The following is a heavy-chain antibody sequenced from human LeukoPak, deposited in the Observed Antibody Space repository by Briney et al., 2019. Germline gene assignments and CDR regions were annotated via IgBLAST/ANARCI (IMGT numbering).Heavy chain of an antibody. Sequence: PSETLSLTCTVSGGSISSYYWSWIRQPAGKGLEWIWRIYTSGSTNYNPSLKSRVTMSVDTSKNQFSLKLSSVTAADTAVYYCARDMRLRLGLGAFDIWGQGTMVTVSS. CDR1: GGSISSYY. V-gene: IGHV4-4*07. J-gene: IGHJ3*02. CDR2: IYTSGST. CDR3: ARDMRLRLGLGAFDI. D-gene: IGHD3-16*01.